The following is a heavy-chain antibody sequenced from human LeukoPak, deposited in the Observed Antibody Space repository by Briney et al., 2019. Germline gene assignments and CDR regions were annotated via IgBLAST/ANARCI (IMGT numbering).Heavy chain of an antibody. Sequence: PSETLSLTCTVSGGSISSGGYYWSWIRQHPGKGLEWIGYIYYSGSTYYNPSLKSRVTISVDTSKNQFSLKLSSMTAADTAVYYCARDGRPAGFDPWGQGTLVTVSS. D-gene: IGHD3/OR15-3a*01. J-gene: IGHJ5*02. CDR3: ARDGRPAGFDP. V-gene: IGHV4-31*03. CDR2: IYYSGST. CDR1: GGSISSGGYY.